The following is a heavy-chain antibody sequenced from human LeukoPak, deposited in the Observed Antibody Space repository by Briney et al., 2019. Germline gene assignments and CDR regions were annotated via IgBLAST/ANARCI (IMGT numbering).Heavy chain of an antibody. J-gene: IGHJ4*02. D-gene: IGHD1-26*01. CDR2: IRYDGTNK. CDR3: ARHSGTYPD. V-gene: IGHV3-30*02. Sequence: PGGSLRLSCAASGFTFSNYGMHWVRQAPGKGLEWVAFIRYDGTNKYYAESVKGRFTISRDNSKNTLYMQMNSLRAEDTAVYYCARHSGTYPDWGQGTLVTVSS. CDR1: GFTFSNYG.